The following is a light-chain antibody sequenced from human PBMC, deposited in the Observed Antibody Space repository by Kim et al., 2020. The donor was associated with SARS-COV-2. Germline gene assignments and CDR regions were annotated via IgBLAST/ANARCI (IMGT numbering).Light chain of an antibody. J-gene: IGKJ4*01. CDR3: QQRTNWPLT. CDR1: QSVSSY. V-gene: IGKV3-11*01. CDR2: DAS. Sequence: SLSPGERATLSCRASQSVSSYLVWYQQKPGQAPRLLIHDASNRASGIPARFSGSGSGTDFTLTISSLEPEDFAVYYCQQRTNWPLTFGGGTKLEI.